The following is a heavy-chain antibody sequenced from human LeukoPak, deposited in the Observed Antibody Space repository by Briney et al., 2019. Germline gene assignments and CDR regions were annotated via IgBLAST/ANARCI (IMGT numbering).Heavy chain of an antibody. CDR2: IIPILGIA. J-gene: IGHJ2*01. D-gene: IGHD2-15*01. CDR3: ARDCSGGSCYGKVDL. CDR1: GYTFTSYY. V-gene: IGHV1-69*04. Sequence: ASVKVSCKASGYTFTSYYMHWVRQAPGQGLEWMGRIIPILGIANYAQKFQGRVTITADKSTSTAYMELSSLRSEDTAVYYCARDCSGGSCYGKVDLWGRGTLVTVSS.